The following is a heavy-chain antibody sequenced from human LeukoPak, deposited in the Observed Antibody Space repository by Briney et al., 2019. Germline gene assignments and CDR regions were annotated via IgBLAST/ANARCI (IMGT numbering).Heavy chain of an antibody. CDR2: IFYNGNT. Sequence: SETLSLTCTVSGGFISSCSYYWGWIRQPPGKGLEWIGAIFYNGNTYYNPSLRSRVTISVDTSKNQFSLRLTSVTAADTAVYYCARKRGLFAVSFDPWGQGTLVTVSS. CDR1: GGFISSCSYY. D-gene: IGHD1-1*01. CDR3: ARKRGLFAVSFDP. J-gene: IGHJ5*02. V-gene: IGHV4-39*01.